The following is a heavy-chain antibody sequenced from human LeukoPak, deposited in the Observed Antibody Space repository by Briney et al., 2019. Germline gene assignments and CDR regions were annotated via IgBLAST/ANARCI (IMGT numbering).Heavy chain of an antibody. CDR2: INNDGSST. Sequence: QAGGSLRLSGAASGFIFSDHWMHWVRQAPGKGLVWLSRINNDGSSTIYADSVKGRFTISRDNAKNSLYLQMNSLRAEDTAVYYCARGWEPFYFDSWGQGTLVTVSS. CDR1: GFIFSDHW. J-gene: IGHJ4*02. V-gene: IGHV3-74*01. CDR3: ARGWEPFYFDS. D-gene: IGHD1-14*01.